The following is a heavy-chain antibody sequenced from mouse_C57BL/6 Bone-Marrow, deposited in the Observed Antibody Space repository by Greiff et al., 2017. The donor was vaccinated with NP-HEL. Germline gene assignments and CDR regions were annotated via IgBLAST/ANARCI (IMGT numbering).Heavy chain of an antibody. V-gene: IGHV1-61*01. CDR1: GYTFTSYW. J-gene: IGHJ4*01. D-gene: IGHD2-4*01. CDR2: IYPSDSET. CDR3: ARLMITTGYYAMDY. Sequence: QVQLKQPGAELVRPGSSVKLSCKASGYTFTSYWMDWVKQRPGQGLEWIGNIYPSDSETHYNQKFKDKATLTVDKSSSTAYMQLSSLTSEDSAVYYCARLMITTGYYAMDYWGQGTSVTVSS.